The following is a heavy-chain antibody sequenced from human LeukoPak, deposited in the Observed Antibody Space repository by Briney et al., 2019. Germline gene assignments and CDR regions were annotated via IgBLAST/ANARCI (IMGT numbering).Heavy chain of an antibody. Sequence: GGSLRLSCAASGFSFSSNWMTWVRQAPGKGLEWVGNINPDGSEKFYVDSVRGRFTISRDISRNTLYLQVNNLRVEDTAVYYCAKVTELVVGALDYWGQGTLVTVSS. CDR3: AKVTELVVGALDY. J-gene: IGHJ4*02. V-gene: IGHV3-7*03. CDR2: INPDGSEK. D-gene: IGHD1-26*01. CDR1: GFSFSSNW.